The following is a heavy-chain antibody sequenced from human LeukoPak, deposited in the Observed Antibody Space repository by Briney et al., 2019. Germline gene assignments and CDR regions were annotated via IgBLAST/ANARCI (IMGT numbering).Heavy chain of an antibody. D-gene: IGHD6-6*01. Sequence: SVKVSCKAAGFTFTSCAMQWVRQARGQRLEWVGWIVVGSGNTNYAQKFEERVTITGDMSTSTAYMELSTLRSEDTDVYYCAARIAARPVDYWGQGTLVTVSS. CDR3: AARIAARPVDY. V-gene: IGHV1-58*02. CDR1: GFTFTSCA. CDR2: IVVGSGNT. J-gene: IGHJ4*02.